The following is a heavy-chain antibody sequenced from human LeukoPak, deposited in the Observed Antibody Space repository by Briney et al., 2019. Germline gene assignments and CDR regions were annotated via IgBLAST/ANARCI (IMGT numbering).Heavy chain of an antibody. V-gene: IGHV4-31*03. D-gene: IGHD1-1*01. CDR3: TRDAGTHYFDY. Sequence: SSETLSLTCTVSGGSISSGGYYWSWIRQHPGKGLEWIGYIYYSGSTYYNPSLKSRVTISVDTSKNQFSLKLSSVAAADTAVYYCTRDAGTHYFDYWGQGTLVTVSS. CDR1: GGSISSGGYY. CDR2: IYYSGST. J-gene: IGHJ4*02.